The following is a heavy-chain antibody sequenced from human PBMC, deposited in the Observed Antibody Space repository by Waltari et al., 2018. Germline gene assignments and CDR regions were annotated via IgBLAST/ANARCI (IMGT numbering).Heavy chain of an antibody. V-gene: IGHV4-4*07. CDR2: IYADGSP. Sequence: QVQLQESGPGLVKPSETLSLTCNVSDGSISRHYWSWIRQPAGKGLEWIGRIYADGSPNSNPSLKSRITMSVDMSKSQLSLELTSVTAADTAIYYCAKDEAGYTRYWGQGALVTVSS. D-gene: IGHD6-13*01. J-gene: IGHJ4*01. CDR1: DGSISRHY. CDR3: AKDEAGYTRY.